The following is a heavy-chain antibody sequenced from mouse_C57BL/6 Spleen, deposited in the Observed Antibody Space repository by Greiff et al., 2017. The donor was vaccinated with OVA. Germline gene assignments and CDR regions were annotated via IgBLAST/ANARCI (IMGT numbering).Heavy chain of an antibody. D-gene: IGHD1-1*01. CDR3: AREGDGSTAWFAY. V-gene: IGHV1-53*01. CDR2: INPSNGGT. J-gene: IGHJ3*01. CDR1: GYTFTSYW. Sequence: QVQLKESGTELVKPGASVKLSCKASGYTFTSYWMHWVKQRPGQGLEWIGNINPSNGGTNYNEKFKSKATLTVDKSSSTAYMQLSSLTSEDSAVYYCAREGDGSTAWFAYWGQGTLVTVSA.